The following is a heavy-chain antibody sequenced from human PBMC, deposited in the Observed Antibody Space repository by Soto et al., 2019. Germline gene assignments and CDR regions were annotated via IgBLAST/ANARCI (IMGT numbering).Heavy chain of an antibody. CDR3: TRMTGDHDAFCSYGPDV. Sequence: DVQLVESGGTLVQPGGSLRLSCAASGFTFRTYWMNWVRQVPGKGLVLLAGMKSDGTLTNYADSVKSRFTICRDNVNITLSLQMNGLRWYVTSVCYCTRMTGDHDAFCSYGPDVWGRGTMVTVSS. D-gene: IGHD2-21*01. V-gene: IGHV3-74*01. J-gene: IGHJ6*02. CDR1: GFTFRTYW. CDR2: MKSDGTLT.